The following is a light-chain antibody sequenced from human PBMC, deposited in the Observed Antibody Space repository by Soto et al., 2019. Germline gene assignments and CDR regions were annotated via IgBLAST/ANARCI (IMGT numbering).Light chain of an antibody. CDR1: QSISTY. CDR3: QHFNSYPWT. V-gene: IGKV1-5*03. J-gene: IGKJ1*01. Sequence: DIQMTQSPSTLSASVGDRVAITCRASQSISTYLAWYQQKPGKAPKLLINKASSLESGVPSRFSGSGSGTEFTLTISSLQPDDFATYYCQHFNSYPWTFGQGTKVDIK. CDR2: KAS.